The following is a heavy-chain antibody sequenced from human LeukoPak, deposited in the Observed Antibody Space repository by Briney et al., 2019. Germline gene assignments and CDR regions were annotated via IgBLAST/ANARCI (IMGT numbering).Heavy chain of an antibody. CDR2: INYSGST. Sequence: KPSETLSLTCTVSGGSISSSYWSWIRQPPGKGLEWIGYINYSGSTNYNPSFKSRVAISVDTSKNQFSLKLSSVTAADTAVYYCATWGIAVARTFDYWGQGNLVTVST. D-gene: IGHD6-19*01. CDR3: ATWGIAVARTFDY. CDR1: GGSISSSY. V-gene: IGHV4-59*08. J-gene: IGHJ4*02.